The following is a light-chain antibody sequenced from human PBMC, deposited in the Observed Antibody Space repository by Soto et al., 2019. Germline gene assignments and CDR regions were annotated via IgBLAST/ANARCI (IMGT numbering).Light chain of an antibody. CDR2: EVT. CDR3: SSYAGSNNLV. CDR1: SSDVGGYHY. V-gene: IGLV2-8*01. Sequence: QSVLTQPPCASGSPGQSVTISCTGTSSDVGGYHYVSWYQQHPGKAPKLMIHEVTKRPSGVPDRFSGSKSGNTASLTVSGLQGEDEADYYCSSYAGSNNLVFGGGTKLTVL. J-gene: IGLJ2*01.